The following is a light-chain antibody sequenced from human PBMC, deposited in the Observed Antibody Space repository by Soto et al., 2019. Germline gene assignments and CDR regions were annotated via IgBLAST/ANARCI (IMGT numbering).Light chain of an antibody. Sequence: AIQLTQSPSSLSASVGDRVTITCRASELISSALAWYQQKPGRSPHLLISDASLLEGGVPSRFSGSGSGTEFTLTISSLQPDDFATYYCQQYDTYSRTFGQGTKVDIK. CDR2: DAS. J-gene: IGKJ1*01. V-gene: IGKV1-13*02. CDR3: QQYDTYSRT. CDR1: ELISSA.